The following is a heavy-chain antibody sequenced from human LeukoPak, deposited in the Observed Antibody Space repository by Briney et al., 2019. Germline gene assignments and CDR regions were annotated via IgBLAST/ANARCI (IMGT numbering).Heavy chain of an antibody. CDR1: GFSFSSYW. CDR2: IKQDGSEK. J-gene: IGHJ4*02. CDR3: AVGYSSTWYHFEY. D-gene: IGHD6-13*01. Sequence: PGGSLRLSCAASGFSFSSYWMSWVRQAPGKGLKWVANIKQDGSEKYYVDSVKGRFTISRDNAKNSLYLQMNSLRAEDTAVYYCAVGYSSTWYHFEYWGQGTLVTVSS. V-gene: IGHV3-7*03.